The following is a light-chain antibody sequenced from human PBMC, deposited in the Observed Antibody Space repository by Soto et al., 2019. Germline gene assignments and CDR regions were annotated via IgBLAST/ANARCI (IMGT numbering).Light chain of an antibody. CDR3: QQYDNLRYT. J-gene: IGKJ2*01. CDR1: QDISNY. Sequence: DIQMTQSPSSLSASVGDRVTITCQASQDISNYLNWYQQKPGKAPKLLIYDASNLETGGPSRFSGSGSGTDFTFTISSLQPEDIATYYCQQYDNLRYTFGQGTKLEIK. CDR2: DAS. V-gene: IGKV1-33*01.